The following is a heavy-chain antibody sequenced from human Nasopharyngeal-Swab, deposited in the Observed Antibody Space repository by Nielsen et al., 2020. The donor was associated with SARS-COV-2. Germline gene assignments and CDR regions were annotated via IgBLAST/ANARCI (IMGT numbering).Heavy chain of an antibody. CDR2: INPNSGGT. D-gene: IGHD2-15*01. CDR1: GYTFTGYY. V-gene: IGHV1-2*02. Sequence: ASVKVSCKASGYTFTGYYMHWVRQAPGQGLEWMGWINPNSGGTNYAQKFQGRVTMTRDTSISTAYMELSRLRSDDTAVYYCARDRVVVVVAGIHYYYYYGMDVWGQGTTVTVSS. J-gene: IGHJ6*02. CDR3: ARDRVVVVVAGIHYYYYYGMDV.